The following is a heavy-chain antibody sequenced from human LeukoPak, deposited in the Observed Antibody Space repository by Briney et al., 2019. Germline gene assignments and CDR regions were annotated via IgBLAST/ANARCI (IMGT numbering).Heavy chain of an antibody. CDR3: ARAGHYDFWSGYLGEQYYYYYHGMDV. CDR2: IGTAGDT. V-gene: IGHV3-13*01. CDR1: GFTFSSYD. Sequence: GGSLRLSCAASGFTFSSYDMHWVRQATGKGLEWVSAIGTAGDTYYPGSVKGRFTISRENAKNSLYLQMNSLRAGDTAVYYCARAGHYDFWSGYLGEQYYYYYHGMDVWGQGTTVTVSS. J-gene: IGHJ6*02. D-gene: IGHD3-3*01.